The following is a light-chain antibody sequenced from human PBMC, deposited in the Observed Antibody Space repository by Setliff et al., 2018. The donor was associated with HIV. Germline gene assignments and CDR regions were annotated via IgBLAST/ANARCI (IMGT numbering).Light chain of an antibody. CDR3: CSYAGTYTYI. J-gene: IGLJ1*01. Sequence: QSVLTQPRSVSGSPGQSVTLSCTGSSSDVGAYNYVSWYQQYPGKAPKLIIYDVSKRPSGVPDRFSGSKSGDTASLTISGLQPEDEADYYCCSYAGTYTYIFGSGTKVTVL. CDR2: DVS. V-gene: IGLV2-11*01. CDR1: SSDVGAYNY.